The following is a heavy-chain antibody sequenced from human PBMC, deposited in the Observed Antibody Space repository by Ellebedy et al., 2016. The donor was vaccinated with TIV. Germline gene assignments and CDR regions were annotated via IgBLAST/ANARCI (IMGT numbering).Heavy chain of an antibody. CDR2: IYPGDSDT. CDR1: GYSFTSYW. CDR3: ARGTPQDAFDI. Sequence: GGSLRLSXKGSGYSFTSYWIGWVRQMPGKGLEWMGIIYPGDSDTRYSPSFQGQVTISADKSISTAYLQWSSLKASDTAMYYCARGTPQDAFDIWGQGTMVTVSS. D-gene: IGHD2-15*01. V-gene: IGHV5-51*01. J-gene: IGHJ3*02.